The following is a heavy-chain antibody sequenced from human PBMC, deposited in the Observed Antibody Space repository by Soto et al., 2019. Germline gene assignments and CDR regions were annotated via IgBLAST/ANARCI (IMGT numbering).Heavy chain of an antibody. D-gene: IGHD4-4*01. CDR3: ARDPRTTVTTRIWPEFDS. CDR2: ISAYNGNT. Sequence: QGQLVQSGAEVKKPGASVKVSCKASGYTFTSYGISWVRQAPGQGLEWMGWISAYNGNTNYAQKLQGRVTMTTDTSTSTAYMELRSLRSDDTAVYYCARDPRTTVTTRIWPEFDSWGQGTLVTVSS. CDR1: GYTFTSYG. V-gene: IGHV1-18*01. J-gene: IGHJ4*02.